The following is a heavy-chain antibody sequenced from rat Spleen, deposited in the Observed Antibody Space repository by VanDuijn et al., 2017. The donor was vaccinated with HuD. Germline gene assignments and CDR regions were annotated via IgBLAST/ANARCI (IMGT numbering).Heavy chain of an antibody. CDR1: GFTLSDYG. V-gene: IGHV5-29*01. J-gene: IGHJ2*01. CDR3: ARGYTLDY. D-gene: IGHD1-11*01. Sequence: EVQLVESGGGLVQPGRSLNLSCAASGFTLSDYGMAWVRQAPTKGLEWVATISYDGSSTYYRDSVKGRFTISRDNAKSTLYLQMDSLRSEDTATYYCARGYTLDYWGQGVMVTVSS. CDR2: ISYDGSST.